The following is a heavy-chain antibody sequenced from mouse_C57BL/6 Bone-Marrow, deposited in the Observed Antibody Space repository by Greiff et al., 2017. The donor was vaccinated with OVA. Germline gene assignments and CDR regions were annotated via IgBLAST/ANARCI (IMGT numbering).Heavy chain of an antibody. J-gene: IGHJ3*01. CDR3: ASYYGSTLFAY. Sequence: VQLQQSGPVLVKPGASVKMSCKASGYTFTDYYMNWVKQSHGKSLEWIGVINPYNGGTSYNQKFKGKATLTVDKSSSTAHMELNSLTSEDSAVYYCASYYGSTLFAYWGQGTLVTVSA. CDR2: INPYNGGT. V-gene: IGHV1-19*01. D-gene: IGHD1-1*01. CDR1: GYTFTDYY.